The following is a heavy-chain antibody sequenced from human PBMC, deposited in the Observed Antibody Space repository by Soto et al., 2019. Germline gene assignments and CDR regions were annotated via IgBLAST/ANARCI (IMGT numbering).Heavy chain of an antibody. V-gene: IGHV3-30*18. CDR1: GFTFSSYG. D-gene: IGHD3-16*01. CDR2: ISYDGSNK. CDR3: AKGGTGGDYVGY. J-gene: IGHJ4*02. Sequence: QVQLVESGGGVVQPGRSLRLSCAASGFTFSSYGMHWVSQAPGKGLEWVAVISYDGSNKYYADSVKGRFTISRDNSKNTLYLQMNSLRAEDTAVYYCAKGGTGGDYVGYWGQGTLVTVSS.